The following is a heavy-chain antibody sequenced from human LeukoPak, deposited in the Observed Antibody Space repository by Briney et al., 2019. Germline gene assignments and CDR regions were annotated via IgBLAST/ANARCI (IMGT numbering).Heavy chain of an antibody. D-gene: IGHD5-24*01. V-gene: IGHV4-59*01. CDR2: IYYSGST. J-gene: IGHJ6*03. CDR3: ARIRDGYNSGGSHYYYYMDV. CDR1: GGSISSYY. Sequence: SETLSLTCTVSGGSISSYYWSWIRQPPGKGLEWIGYIYYSGSTNYNPSLKSRVTISVDTSKNQFSLKLSSVTAADTAVYYCARIRDGYNSGGSHYYYYMDVWGKGTTVTVSS.